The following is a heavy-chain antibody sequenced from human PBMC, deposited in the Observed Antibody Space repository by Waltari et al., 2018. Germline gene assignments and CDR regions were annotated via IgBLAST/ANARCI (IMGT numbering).Heavy chain of an antibody. Sequence: WVRQVSGKGLVWVSSISDDGSRIGYADSVKGRFTISRDNAKNTLYLQMNRLRGDDTAVYYCVRGFSTSPSSYWGQGALVTVSS. V-gene: IGHV3-74*01. D-gene: IGHD2-2*01. J-gene: IGHJ4*02. CDR3: VRGFSTSPSSY. CDR2: ISDDGSRI.